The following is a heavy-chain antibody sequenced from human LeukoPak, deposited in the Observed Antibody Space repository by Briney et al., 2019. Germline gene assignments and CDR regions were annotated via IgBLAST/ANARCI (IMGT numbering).Heavy chain of an antibody. Sequence: VASVKVSCKASGGTFSSYAISWVRQAPGQGLEWMGGIIPIFGTANYAQKFQGRVTITADESTSTAYMELGSLRSEDTAVYYCARSIHYYDSSGYFLWGQGTLVTVSS. D-gene: IGHD3-22*01. J-gene: IGHJ4*02. CDR1: GGTFSSYA. CDR2: IIPIFGTA. CDR3: ARSIHYYDSSGYFL. V-gene: IGHV1-69*01.